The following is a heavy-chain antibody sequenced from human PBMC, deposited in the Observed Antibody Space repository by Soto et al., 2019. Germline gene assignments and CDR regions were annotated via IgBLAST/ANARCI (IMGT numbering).Heavy chain of an antibody. J-gene: IGHJ3*02. D-gene: IGHD3-16*01. CDR2: IWYDGSNK. V-gene: IGHV3-33*01. CDR3: AGFLHLGDAFDI. CDR1: GFTFSSYG. Sequence: GGSLRLSCAASGFTFSSYGMHWVRQAPGKGLEWVAVIWYDGSNKYYADSVKGRFTISRDNSKNTLYLQMNSLRAEDTAVYYCAGFLHLGDAFDIWGQGTMVTVSS.